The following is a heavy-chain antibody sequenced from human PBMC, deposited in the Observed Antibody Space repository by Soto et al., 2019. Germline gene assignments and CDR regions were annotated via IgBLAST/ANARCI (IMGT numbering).Heavy chain of an antibody. CDR3: ARDPRAYSGNHFDY. Sequence: GGSLRLSCAASGFTFSSYWMHWVRQAPGKGLVWVSRISSDGSSTRYADSVKGRFTISRDNAKNTLYLQMNDLSAEDTGAYYCARDPRAYSGNHFDYWGQGTLVTVSS. J-gene: IGHJ4*02. V-gene: IGHV3-74*01. CDR1: GFTFSSYW. CDR2: ISSDGSST. D-gene: IGHD4-4*01.